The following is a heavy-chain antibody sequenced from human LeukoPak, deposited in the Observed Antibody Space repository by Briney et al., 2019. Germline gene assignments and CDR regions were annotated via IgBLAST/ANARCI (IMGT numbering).Heavy chain of an antibody. CDR3: VRDRLRWPRVLDY. CDR1: GFTFSNYW. J-gene: IGHJ4*02. D-gene: IGHD4-23*01. V-gene: IGHV3-74*01. Sequence: QPGGSLRLSCAASGFTFSNYWMHWVRQAPGKGLVWVSRISPDGSSTTYADSVKGRFTISRDNAKNTLFLQMNSLRAEDTAVYYCVRDRLRWPRVLDYWGQGPLVPVSS. CDR2: ISPDGSST.